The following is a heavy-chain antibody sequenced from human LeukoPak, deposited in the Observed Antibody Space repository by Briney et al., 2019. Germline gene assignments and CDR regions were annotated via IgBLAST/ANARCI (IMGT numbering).Heavy chain of an antibody. Sequence: SVKVSCKASGGTFSSYAISWVRQAPGQGLEWMGGIIPILGIANYAQKFQGRVTITADKSTSTAYMELSSLRSEDTAVYYCARDHPIGDCSSTSCYSLDAFDIWGQGTMVTVSS. V-gene: IGHV1-69*10. CDR1: GGTFSSYA. CDR2: IIPILGIA. CDR3: ARDHPIGDCSSTSCYSLDAFDI. J-gene: IGHJ3*02. D-gene: IGHD2-2*01.